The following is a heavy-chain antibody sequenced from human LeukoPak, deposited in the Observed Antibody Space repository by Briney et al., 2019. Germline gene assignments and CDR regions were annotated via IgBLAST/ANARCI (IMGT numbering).Heavy chain of an antibody. V-gene: IGHV4-31*03. CDR3: ARDLDYDYVWGSYRPDAFDI. J-gene: IGHJ3*02. D-gene: IGHD3-16*02. CDR2: IYYSGST. Sequence: SETLSLTCTVSGGSISSGGYYWSWIRQHPGKGLEWIGYIYYSGSTYYNPSLKSRVTISVDTSKNQFSLKLSSVTAADTAVYYCARDLDYDYVWGSYRPDAFDIWGQGTMVTVSS. CDR1: GGSISSGGYY.